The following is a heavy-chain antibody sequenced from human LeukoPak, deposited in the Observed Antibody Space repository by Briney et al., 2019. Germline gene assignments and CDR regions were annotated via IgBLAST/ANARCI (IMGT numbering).Heavy chain of an antibody. J-gene: IGHJ4*02. Sequence: ASVKVPCKTSGYFFSHCGISWVGQAPGQGPEWLGWSSGFSDNTNYAQRVQGRVTMTTDTATSTAYMELRSLRSDVTAVYYCARVQFSSTSCYVGVGLFDYGGQGTLVTVSS. D-gene: IGHD2-2*01. CDR2: SSGFSDNT. CDR1: GYFFSHCG. V-gene: IGHV1-18*01. CDR3: ARVQFSSTSCYVGVGLFDY.